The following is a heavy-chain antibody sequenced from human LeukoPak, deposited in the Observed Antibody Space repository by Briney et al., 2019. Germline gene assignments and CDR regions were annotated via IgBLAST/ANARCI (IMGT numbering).Heavy chain of an antibody. CDR2: ISTSSSSI. J-gene: IGHJ3*02. V-gene: IGHV3-48*01. CDR3: ANGAFDT. CDR1: GFTFSRDS. Sequence: PGGSLRRSCAASGFTFSRDSMNWVRQAPGKGLEWASYISTSSSSIDYADSVKGRFTISRDNAKNSLYLQMNSLRAEDTAVYYCANGAFDTWGQGTMVTVSS.